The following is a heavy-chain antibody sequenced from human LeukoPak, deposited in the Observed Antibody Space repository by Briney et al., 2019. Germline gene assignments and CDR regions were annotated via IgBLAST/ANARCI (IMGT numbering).Heavy chain of an antibody. CDR3: AKDLTDSGD. CDR1: GFTFSNYD. Sequence: GGSLRLSCVVSGFTFSNYDMIWVRQAPGKGLEWVSSISSSGDYIYYADSVKGRFTISRDNAKNSLSLQMNSLRADDTAVYYCAKDLTDSGDWGQGTQVTVSS. CDR2: ISSSGDYI. V-gene: IGHV3-21*01. D-gene: IGHD3-10*01. J-gene: IGHJ4*02.